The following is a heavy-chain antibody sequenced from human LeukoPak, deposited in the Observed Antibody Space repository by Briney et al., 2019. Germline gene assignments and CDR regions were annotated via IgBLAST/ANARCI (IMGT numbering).Heavy chain of an antibody. CDR1: GGSLSSGGYS. CDR3: ARAGLWFGELEDYYFDY. Sequence: PSQTLSLTCAVSGGSLSSGGYSWRWLRQPPGTGLEWIGYIYHSGSTYYIPSLKSRVTISVDRSKNLFSLKLSSVTAADTAVYYCARAGLWFGELEDYYFDYWGQGTLVTVSS. V-gene: IGHV4-30-2*01. J-gene: IGHJ4*02. CDR2: IYHSGST. D-gene: IGHD3-10*01.